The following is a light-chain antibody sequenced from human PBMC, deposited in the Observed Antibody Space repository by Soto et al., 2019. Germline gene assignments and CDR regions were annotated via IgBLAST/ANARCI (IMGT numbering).Light chain of an antibody. J-gene: IGLJ2*01. V-gene: IGLV2-8*01. CDR3: SSYTTNNAHV. CDR1: SSDIGGYDF. Sequence: QSALTQPPSASGSPGQSVTISCTGSSSDIGGYDFVSWYQQHPGKVPKLLIYEVTKRPSGVPDRFSGSKSGNTASLTISGLQAEDEADYFCSSYTTNNAHVFGGGTQLTVL. CDR2: EVT.